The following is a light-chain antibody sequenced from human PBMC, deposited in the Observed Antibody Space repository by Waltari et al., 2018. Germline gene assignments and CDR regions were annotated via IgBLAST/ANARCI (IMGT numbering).Light chain of an antibody. J-gene: IGKJ1*01. CDR3: QKYVNLPAT. CDR1: QSVGRS. Sequence: EIVLTQSPGTLSLSPGERATLSCRASQSVGRSLAWYQQKPGQAPRLLIYDASRRATGIPDRFSGSGSGTDFSLTISRLEPEDSAMYDCQKYVNLPATFGQGTKVEIK. V-gene: IGKV3-20*01. CDR2: DAS.